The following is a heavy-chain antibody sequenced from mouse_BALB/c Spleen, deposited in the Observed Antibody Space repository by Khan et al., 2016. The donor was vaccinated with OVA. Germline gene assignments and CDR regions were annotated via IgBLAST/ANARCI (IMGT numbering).Heavy chain of an antibody. Sequence: QVQLQQSGAELVKAGASVKMSCKASGYTFTSYWMHWVKQRLGQGLEWFAETNPTNGRTYYNEKFKSKATLTVDKSSRTANMLLSGPTFEDYAVYYCARMKKIVATDFDYWGQGTTLTVSS. CDR1: GYTFTSYW. CDR3: ARMKKIVATDFDY. CDR2: TNPTNGRT. J-gene: IGHJ2*01. V-gene: IGHV1S81*02. D-gene: IGHD1-1*01.